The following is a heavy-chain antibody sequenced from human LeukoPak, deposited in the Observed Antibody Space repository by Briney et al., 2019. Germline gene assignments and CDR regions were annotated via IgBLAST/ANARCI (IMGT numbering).Heavy chain of an antibody. Sequence: ASVKVSCKASVGTFSSYAISWVRQAPGQGLEWMGGIIPIFGTANYAQKFQGRVTITADESTSTAYMELSSLRSEDTAVYYCARARIAAAGTYFDYWGQGTLVTVSS. CDR3: ARARIAAAGTYFDY. J-gene: IGHJ4*02. CDR2: IIPIFGTA. D-gene: IGHD6-13*01. CDR1: VGTFSSYA. V-gene: IGHV1-69*13.